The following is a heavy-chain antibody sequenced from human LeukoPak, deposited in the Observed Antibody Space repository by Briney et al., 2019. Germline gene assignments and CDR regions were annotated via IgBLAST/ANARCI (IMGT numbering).Heavy chain of an antibody. D-gene: IGHD3-3*01. J-gene: IGHJ6*02. CDR1: GFTFSNYW. V-gene: IGHV3-7*01. Sequence: GGSLRLSCAVSGFTFSNYWMSWVRQAPGKGLEWVAYIKQDGSEKYYVDSVKGRFTISGDNAKNSLYLQMNSLRAEDTAVYYCAGGLRFLEYVWGQGTTVTVSS. CDR2: IKQDGSEK. CDR3: AGGLRFLEYV.